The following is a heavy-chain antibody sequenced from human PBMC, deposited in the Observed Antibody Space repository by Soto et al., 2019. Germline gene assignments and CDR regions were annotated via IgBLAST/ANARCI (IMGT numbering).Heavy chain of an antibody. D-gene: IGHD1-26*01. CDR3: ARSVGAALSDY. CDR1: GYTFTSYA. CDR2: ISAGNGNT. V-gene: IGHV1-3*01. Sequence: AAVKVSCKASGYTFTSYAMHWVRQAPGQRLEWMGWISAGNGNTKYSQKFQGRVTITRDTSASTAYMELSSLRSEDTAVYYCARSVGAALSDYWGQGTLVTVSS. J-gene: IGHJ4*02.